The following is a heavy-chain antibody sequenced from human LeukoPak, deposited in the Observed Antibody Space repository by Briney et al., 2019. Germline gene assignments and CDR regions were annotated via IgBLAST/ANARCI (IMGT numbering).Heavy chain of an antibody. CDR2: IYYSGST. Sequence: SETLSLTCTVSGGSISSSSYHWGWIRQPPGKGLEWIGSIYYSGSTYYNPSLKSRVTISVDTSKNQFSLKLSSVTAADTAVYYCARSEINDYSRYWGQGILVVVSS. V-gene: IGHV4-39*01. D-gene: IGHD4-11*01. CDR1: GGSISSSSYH. J-gene: IGHJ4*02. CDR3: ARSEINDYSRY.